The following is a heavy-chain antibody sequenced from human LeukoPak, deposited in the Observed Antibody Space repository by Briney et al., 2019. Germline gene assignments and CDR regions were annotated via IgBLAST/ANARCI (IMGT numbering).Heavy chain of an antibody. CDR2: IRYDGSDI. J-gene: IGHJ4*02. CDR1: GFMFNVYG. D-gene: IGHD1/OR15-1a*01. V-gene: IGHV3-30*02. Sequence: GGSLRLSCAASGFMFNVYGMHWVRQAPGKGLEWVAVIRYDGSDINYADSVKGRFTISRDNSKNTLYLEMNSLRVEDTAAYFCAGSWNIHFDYWGQGTLVTVSS. CDR3: AGSWNIHFDY.